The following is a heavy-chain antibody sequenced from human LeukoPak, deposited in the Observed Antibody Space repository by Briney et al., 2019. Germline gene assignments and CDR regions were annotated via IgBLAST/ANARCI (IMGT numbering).Heavy chain of an antibody. CDR1: GGSISSSNW. CDR2: IYHSGST. J-gene: IGHJ4*02. CDR3: ARGGVGATDFDY. Sequence: PSGTLSLTCAVSGGSISSSNWWSWVRQPPGKGLEWIGEIYHSGSTNYNPSLKSRVTISVDTTKNQFSLRLSSVTAADTAVYYCARGGVGATDFDYWGQGTLVTVSS. D-gene: IGHD1-26*01. V-gene: IGHV4-4*02.